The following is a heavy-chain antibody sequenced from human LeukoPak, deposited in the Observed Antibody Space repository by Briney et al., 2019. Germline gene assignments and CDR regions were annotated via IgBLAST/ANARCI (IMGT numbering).Heavy chain of an antibody. CDR3: ARGSRMTTVTRYYYYYYGMDV. Sequence: ASVKVSCKASGYTFTSYGTSWVRQAPGQGLEWMGWISAYNGNTNYAQKLQGRVTMTTDTSTNTAYMELRSLRSDDTAVYYCARGSRMTTVTRYYYYYYGMDVWGQGTTVTVSS. CDR2: ISAYNGNT. V-gene: IGHV1-18*01. CDR1: GYTFTSYG. D-gene: IGHD4-11*01. J-gene: IGHJ6*02.